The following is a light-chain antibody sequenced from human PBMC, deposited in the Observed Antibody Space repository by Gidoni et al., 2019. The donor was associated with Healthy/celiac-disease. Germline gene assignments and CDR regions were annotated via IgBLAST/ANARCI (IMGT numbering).Light chain of an antibody. CDR2: DAS. V-gene: IGKV1-33*01. J-gene: IGKJ2*04. CDR1: QDISNY. CDR3: PQYDNLRS. Sequence: DIQMTQSPSSLSASVGDRVTITCQASQDISNYLNWYQQKPGKAPKLLIYDASNLEKGVPSRFSGSGSGTDFTFTISSLQPEDIATYYCPQYDNLRSFGQGTKLEIK.